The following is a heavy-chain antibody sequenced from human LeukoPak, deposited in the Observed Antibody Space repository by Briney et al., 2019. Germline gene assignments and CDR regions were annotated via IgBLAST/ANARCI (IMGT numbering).Heavy chain of an antibody. CDR1: RFTLSNYW. Sequence: PGGSLRLSCAASRFTLSNYWMSWVRQAPGKGLERLTNIKQDGSEKYYVDSVKGRFTISRDNAKNSLYLQMNSLRAEDTAVYYCASQKNGASDYWGQGTLVTVSS. D-gene: IGHD1-1*01. CDR2: IKQDGSEK. CDR3: ASQKNGASDY. J-gene: IGHJ4*02. V-gene: IGHV3-7*05.